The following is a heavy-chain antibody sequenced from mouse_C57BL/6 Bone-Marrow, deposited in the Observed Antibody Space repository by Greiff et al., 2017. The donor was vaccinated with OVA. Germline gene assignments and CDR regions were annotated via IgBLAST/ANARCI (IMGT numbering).Heavy chain of an antibody. CDR3: ARKDGGNGNWDGAFDY. Sequence: QVQLQQSGPELVKPGASVKLSCKASGYTFTSYDINWVKQRPGQGLEWIGWIYPRDGSTKYNEKFKGKATLTVDPSSSTAYMELHSMTSEDSAVYFCARKDGGNGNWDGAFDYWGQGTTLTVSS. CDR2: IYPRDGST. CDR1: GYTFTSYD. D-gene: IGHD4-1*01. J-gene: IGHJ2*01. V-gene: IGHV1-85*01.